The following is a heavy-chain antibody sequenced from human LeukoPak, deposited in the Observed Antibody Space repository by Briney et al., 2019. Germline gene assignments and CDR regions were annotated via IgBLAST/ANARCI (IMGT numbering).Heavy chain of an antibody. Sequence: VAPVKVSCKASGGTFSNYAISWVRQAPGQGLEWMGGIIPLFGTAIYAQKFQGRVTITADKSTSTVYMELSSLRSEDTAVYHCAHSSRGGSGLLFDYWGQGTLVTVSS. CDR1: GGTFSNYA. V-gene: IGHV1-69*06. J-gene: IGHJ4*02. CDR3: AHSSRGGSGLLFDY. D-gene: IGHD2-15*01. CDR2: IIPLFGTA.